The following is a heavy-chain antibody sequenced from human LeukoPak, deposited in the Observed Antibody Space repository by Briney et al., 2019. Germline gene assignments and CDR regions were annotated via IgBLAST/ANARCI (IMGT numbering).Heavy chain of an antibody. D-gene: IGHD3-22*01. CDR1: GFSFSSYG. CDR3: ARDLGDLRYYYDSSGYYDY. CDR2: ISQDGSNK. V-gene: IGHV3-30*03. J-gene: IGHJ4*02. Sequence: GGSLRLSCAASGFSFSSYGMHWVRQAPGKGLEWVALISQDGSNKYHADSVRGRFTISRDNSKNTLYLQMNSLRVEDTAVYYCARDLGDLRYYYDSSGYYDYWGQGTLVTVSS.